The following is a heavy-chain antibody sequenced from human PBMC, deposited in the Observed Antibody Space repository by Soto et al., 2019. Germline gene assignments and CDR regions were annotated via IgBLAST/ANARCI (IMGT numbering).Heavy chain of an antibody. J-gene: IGHJ6*02. CDR1: GGTFSSYA. V-gene: IGHV1-69*01. CDR3: ARSQGSSTSLEIYYYYYYGMDV. D-gene: IGHD2-2*01. Sequence: QVQLVQSGAEVKKPGSSVKVSCKASGGTFSSYAISWVRQAPGQGLEWMGGIIPLSGTANYAQKFQGRVTITADESTSTAYTELSSRRSEDTAVYYCARSQGSSTSLEIYYYYYYGMDVWGQGTTVSGSS. CDR2: IIPLSGTA.